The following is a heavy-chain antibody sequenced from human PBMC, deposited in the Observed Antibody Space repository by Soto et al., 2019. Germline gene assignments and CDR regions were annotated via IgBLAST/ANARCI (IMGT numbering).Heavy chain of an antibody. D-gene: IGHD2-15*01. CDR3: ARVVDASGPYFDH. CDR1: GGSIASGGHY. V-gene: IGHV4-31*03. Sequence: QVQLQESGPGLVKPSQTLSLSCTVSGGSIASGGHYWSWICQHPGKGLEWIGYIHYSGNTYYNPSLKSRVTISVDTPKNQFSLKLTSVTAADTALYYCARVVDASGPYFDHWGQGTLVTVSS. CDR2: IHYSGNT. J-gene: IGHJ4*02.